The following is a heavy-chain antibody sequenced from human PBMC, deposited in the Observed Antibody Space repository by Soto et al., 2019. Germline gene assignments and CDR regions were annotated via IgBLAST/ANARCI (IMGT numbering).Heavy chain of an antibody. D-gene: IGHD3-22*01. CDR2: IHYSGST. J-gene: IGHJ4*02. CDR3: ARLGDDYDSSGYSAYYFDY. V-gene: IGHV4-39*01. CDR1: GGSISSSSYY. Sequence: PSETLSLTCTVSGGSISSSSYYWGWIRQPPGKGLEWIGSIHYSGSTYYNPSLKSRVTISVDTSKNQFSLKLTSVTAADTAVYYCARLGDDYDSSGYSAYYFDYWGQGTLVTVSS.